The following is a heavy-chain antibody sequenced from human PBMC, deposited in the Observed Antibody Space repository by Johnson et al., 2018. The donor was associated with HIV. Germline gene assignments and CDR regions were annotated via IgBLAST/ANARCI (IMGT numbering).Heavy chain of an antibody. CDR1: GFVFSNAW. J-gene: IGHJ3*02. CDR3: QDCWTGQGVDI. V-gene: IGHV3-15*01. D-gene: IGHD3/OR15-3a*01. Sequence: VQLVESGGGLVKPGSSLRLSCAASGFVFSNAWMNWVRQAPGRGLEWVGRIRSKADGETTDLAAPVKGRFIISRDDSRSMMYLEMNSLKTEDTGVYYCQDCWTGQGVDIWGQGTVVTVS. CDR2: IRSKADGETT.